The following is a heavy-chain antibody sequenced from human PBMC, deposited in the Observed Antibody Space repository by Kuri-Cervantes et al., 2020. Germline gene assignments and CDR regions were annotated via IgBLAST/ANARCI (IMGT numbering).Heavy chain of an antibody. CDR2: ISGSGGST. CDR1: GFIVTSNY. J-gene: IGHJ3*02. V-gene: IGHV3-23*01. D-gene: IGHD2-2*01. Sequence: GESLKISCAASGFIVTSNYMSWVRQAPGKGLEWVSVISGSGGSTYYADSVKGRFTISRDNSKNTLYLQMNSLRAEDTAVYYCAKDRGGYCSSTSCPLTDAFDIWGQGTMVTVSS. CDR3: AKDRGGYCSSTSCPLTDAFDI.